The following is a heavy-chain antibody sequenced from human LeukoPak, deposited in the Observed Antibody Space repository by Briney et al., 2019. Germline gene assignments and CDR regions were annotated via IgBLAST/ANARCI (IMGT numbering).Heavy chain of an antibody. CDR2: ISWDGGST. CDR1: GFTFDDYA. V-gene: IGHV3-43D*04. CDR3: AKDTVRIAVAGIIDY. D-gene: IGHD6-19*01. J-gene: IGHJ4*02. Sequence: GGSLRLSCAASGFTFDDYAMHWVRQAPGKDLEWVSFISWDGGSTYYADSVKGRFTISRDNSKNSLYLQMSSLRAEDTAFYYCAKDTVRIAVAGIIDYWGQGTLVTVSS.